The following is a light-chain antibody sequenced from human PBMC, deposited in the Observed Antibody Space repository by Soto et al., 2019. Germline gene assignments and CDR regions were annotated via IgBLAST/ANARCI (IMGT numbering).Light chain of an antibody. CDR1: SSDVGSYNL. Sequence: QSALTQPASGSGSPGQSITISCTGTSSDVGSYNLVSWYQQHPGKAPKLMIYEVSKRPSGVSNRFSGSKSGNTASLTISGLQAEDEADYYSCSYAGSSTSYVFGTGTKVTVL. CDR3: CSYAGSSTSYV. CDR2: EVS. J-gene: IGLJ1*01. V-gene: IGLV2-23*02.